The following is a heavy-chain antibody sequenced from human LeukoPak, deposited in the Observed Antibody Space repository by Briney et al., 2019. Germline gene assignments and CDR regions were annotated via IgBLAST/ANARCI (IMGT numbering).Heavy chain of an antibody. CDR3: AKIQRDYGYSVYYYGMDV. V-gene: IGHV3-30*18. D-gene: IGHD5-18*01. Sequence: GGSLRLSCAASGFTVSSNYMSWVRQAPGKGLEWVAVISYDGSNKYYAESVRGRFTISRDNSKNTLYLQMNSLRAEDTAVYYCAKIQRDYGYSVYYYGMDVWGQGTTVTVSS. J-gene: IGHJ6*02. CDR2: ISYDGSNK. CDR1: GFTVSSNY.